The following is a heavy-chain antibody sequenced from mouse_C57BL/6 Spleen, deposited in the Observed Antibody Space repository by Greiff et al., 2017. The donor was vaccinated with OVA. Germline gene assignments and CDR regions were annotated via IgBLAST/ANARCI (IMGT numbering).Heavy chain of an antibody. Sequence: QVQLQQSGAELVKPGASVKISYKASGYAFSSYWMNWVKQRPGKGLEWIGQIYPGDGDTNYNGKFKGKATLTADKSSSTAYMQLSSLTSEDSAVYFCARRGAPDWYFDVWGTGTTVTVSS. CDR3: ARRGAPDWYFDV. J-gene: IGHJ1*03. CDR2: IYPGDGDT. D-gene: IGHD3-1*01. CDR1: GYAFSSYW. V-gene: IGHV1-80*01.